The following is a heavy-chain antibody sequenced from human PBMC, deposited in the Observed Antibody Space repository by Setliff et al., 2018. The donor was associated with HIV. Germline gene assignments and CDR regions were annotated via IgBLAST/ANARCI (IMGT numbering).Heavy chain of an antibody. D-gene: IGHD4-17*01. V-gene: IGHV1-3*01. Sequence: ASVKVSCKASGYTFTSYAMHWVRQAPGQRLEWMGWINAGNGSTKYSQKFQGRVTITRDTFASTAYMELSSLRSEDTAVYYCARSKVNYYYYYMDVWGKGTTVTVSS. CDR2: INAGNGST. J-gene: IGHJ6*03. CDR3: ARSKVNYYYYYMDV. CDR1: GYTFTSYA.